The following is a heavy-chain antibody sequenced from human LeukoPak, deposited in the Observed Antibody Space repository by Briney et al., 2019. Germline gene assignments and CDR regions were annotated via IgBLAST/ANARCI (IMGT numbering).Heavy chain of an antibody. CDR3: VAYSSSRSRTSLDY. Sequence: SETLSLTCTVSGGPISSGSYYWSWIRQPAGKGLEWIGRIYTSGSTNYNPSLKSRVTISVDTSKNQFSLKLSSVTAADTAVYYCVAYSSSRSRTSLDYWGQGTLVTVSS. D-gene: IGHD6-13*01. CDR1: GGPISSGSYY. V-gene: IGHV4-61*02. CDR2: IYTSGST. J-gene: IGHJ4*02.